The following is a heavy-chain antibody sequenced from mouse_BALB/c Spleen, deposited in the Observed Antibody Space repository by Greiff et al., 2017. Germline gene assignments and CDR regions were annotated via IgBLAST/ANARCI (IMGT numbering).Heavy chain of an antibody. D-gene: IGHD2-10*01. Sequence: VMLVESGPGLVAPSQSLSITCTVSGFSLTSYGVHWVRQPPGKGLEWLGVIWAGGSTNYNSALMSRLSISKDNSKSQVFLKMNSLQTDDTAMYYCARESYYGNRAWFAYWGQGTLVTVSA. CDR1: GFSLTSYG. CDR2: IWAGGST. CDR3: ARESYYGNRAWFAY. J-gene: IGHJ3*01. V-gene: IGHV2-9*02.